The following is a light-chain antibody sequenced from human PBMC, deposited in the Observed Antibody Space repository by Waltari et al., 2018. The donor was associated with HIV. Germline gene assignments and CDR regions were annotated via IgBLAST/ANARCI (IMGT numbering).Light chain of an antibody. CDR1: GSNLANNY. CDR3: GTWDSSLNSGG. V-gene: IGLV1-51*01. Sequence: QSMLTQPPSVSAAPGQKVTISCSGTGSNLANNYVSWYQHLPGAAPKLVIYDNDNRPSGIPDRFSGAKSGASANLGSTGLQTGDEGDYYCGTWDSSLNSGGVGGGNKLTVL. J-gene: IGLJ2*01. CDR2: DND.